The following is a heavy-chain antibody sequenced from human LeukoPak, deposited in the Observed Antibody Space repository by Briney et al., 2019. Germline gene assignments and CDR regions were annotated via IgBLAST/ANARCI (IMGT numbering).Heavy chain of an antibody. CDR3: ARWGGEF. Sequence: PSETVSLTCTVSNYSISNGYFWDWVRQSPGEGLEWIGCIYHSGSTYYNPSLKSLVTMSGETSKNQFSLKLTSLTRGDSAVSYCARWGGEFWGQGILVTVYS. CDR2: IYHSGST. J-gene: IGHJ4*02. V-gene: IGHV4-38-2*02. CDR1: NYSISNGYF. D-gene: IGHD3-16*01.